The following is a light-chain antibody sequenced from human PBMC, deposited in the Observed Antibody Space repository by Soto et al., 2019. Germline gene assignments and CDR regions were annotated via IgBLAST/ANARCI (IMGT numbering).Light chain of an antibody. CDR1: SCDVGGYNY. J-gene: IGLJ2*01. CDR3: SSYTSSSTRV. CDR2: EVS. V-gene: IGLV2-14*01. Sequence: QSVLTQPASVSGSPGQSITISCTGTSCDVGGYNYVSWYQQHPGKAPKLMIYEVSNRPSGVSNRFSGSKSGNTASLTISGLQAEDEADYYCSSYTSSSTRVFGGGTQLTVL.